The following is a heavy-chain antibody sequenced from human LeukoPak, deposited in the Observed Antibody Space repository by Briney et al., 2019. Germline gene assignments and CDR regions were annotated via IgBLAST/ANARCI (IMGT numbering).Heavy chain of an antibody. CDR2: ISGSGGST. J-gene: IGHJ4*02. D-gene: IGHD3-22*01. V-gene: IGHV3-23*01. CDR1: GFTFSSYA. CDR3: AKDGPYYYDSSGYWDLYYFDY. Sequence: GGSLRLSCAASGFTFSSYAMSWVRQAPGKGLEWVSAISGSGGSTYYADSVKGRYTISRDNSKNTLYLQMNSLRAEDTAVYYCAKDGPYYYDSSGYWDLYYFDYWGQGTLVTVSS.